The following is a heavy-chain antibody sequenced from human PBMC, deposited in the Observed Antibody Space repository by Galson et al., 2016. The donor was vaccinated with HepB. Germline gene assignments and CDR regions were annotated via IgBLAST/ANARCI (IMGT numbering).Heavy chain of an antibody. D-gene: IGHD3-22*01. Sequence: SLRLSCAASGFSFNNYGMHWVRQAPGKGLEWVAVISYDGGNKYYADSVKGRFTVSRDNSRNTLYLQMDSLGDDDTAVYFCARAGVAYETSGYFYGQLDYWGQGTLVIVSS. J-gene: IGHJ4*02. CDR2: ISYDGGNK. CDR3: ARAGVAYETSGYFYGQLDY. V-gene: IGHV3-30*03. CDR1: GFSFNNYG.